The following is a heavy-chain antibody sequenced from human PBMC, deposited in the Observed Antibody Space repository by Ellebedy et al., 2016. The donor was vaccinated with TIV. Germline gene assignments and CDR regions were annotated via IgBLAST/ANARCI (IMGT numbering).Heavy chain of an antibody. Sequence: MPSETLSLTCTVSGGSVDNSAHYWSWIRQHPGKGLEWIGYIYYSGSTNYKPSLKSRVTISVDTSKNKFSLKLNSVKAADTAVYYWARGGAGGYWYFDLWGRGTLVTVSS. J-gene: IGHJ2*01. D-gene: IGHD4-23*01. CDR1: GGSVDNSAHY. V-gene: IGHV4-31*03. CDR3: ARGGAGGYWYFDL. CDR2: IYYSGST.